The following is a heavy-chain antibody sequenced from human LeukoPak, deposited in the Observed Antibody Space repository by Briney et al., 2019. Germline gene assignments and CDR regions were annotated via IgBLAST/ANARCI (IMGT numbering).Heavy chain of an antibody. CDR2: IYYSGST. CDR1: GGSVSSGSYY. Sequence: PSETLSLTCTVSGGSVSSGSYYWSWIRQPPGKGLEWIGYIYYSGSTNYNPSLKSRVTISVDTSKNQFSLKLSSMTAADTAVYYCARDWGSGLYGMDVWGQGTTVTVSS. CDR3: ARDWGSGLYGMDV. D-gene: IGHD3-16*01. J-gene: IGHJ6*02. V-gene: IGHV4-61*01.